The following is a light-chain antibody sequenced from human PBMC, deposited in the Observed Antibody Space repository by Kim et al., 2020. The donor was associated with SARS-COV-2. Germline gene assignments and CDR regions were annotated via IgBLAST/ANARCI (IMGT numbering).Light chain of an antibody. CDR2: DAS. CDR3: QQYTSYPIT. V-gene: IGKV1-5*01. Sequence: ASVVDRVTITCRASQSINNWVVWYQQKPGKAPNLLISDASSLKSGVPSRFSGSGSGTVFTLTISSLQPDDFATYYCQQYTSYPITFGQGTRLEIK. CDR1: QSINNW. J-gene: IGKJ5*01.